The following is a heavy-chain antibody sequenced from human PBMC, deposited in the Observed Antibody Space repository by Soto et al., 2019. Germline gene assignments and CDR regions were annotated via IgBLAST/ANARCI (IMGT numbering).Heavy chain of an antibody. CDR3: TRVGSSGWYDAFDI. CDR1: GYTFTNYY. J-gene: IGHJ3*02. CDR2: MHPSGDST. V-gene: IGHV1-46*03. Sequence: QVQLVQSGAEVKTPGASVKVSCKASGYTFTNYYLHWVRQAPGQGLEWMGVMHPSGDSTTFALKFQGRGTMTSDTSTRTVSMELSSLRSEDTGVYYCTRVGSSGWYDAFDIWGQGTMVTVSS. D-gene: IGHD6-19*01.